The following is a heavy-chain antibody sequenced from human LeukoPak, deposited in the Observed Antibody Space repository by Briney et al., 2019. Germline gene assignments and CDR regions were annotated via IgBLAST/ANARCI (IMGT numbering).Heavy chain of an antibody. CDR3: ARDLGLPYYYYYMDV. D-gene: IGHD3/OR15-3a*01. CDR1: GFTFSSYS. V-gene: IGHV3-48*01. CDR2: ISSSSSTI. Sequence: GGSLRLSCAASGFTFSSYSMNWVRQAPGKGLEWVSYISSSSSTIYYADSVEGRFTISRDNAKNSLYLQMNSLRAEDTAVYYCARDLGLPYYYYYMDVWGKGTTVTVSS. J-gene: IGHJ6*03.